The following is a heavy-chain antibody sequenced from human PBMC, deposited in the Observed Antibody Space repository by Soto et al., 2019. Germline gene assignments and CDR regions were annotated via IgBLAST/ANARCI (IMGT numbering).Heavy chain of an antibody. J-gene: IGHJ4*02. D-gene: IGHD2-8*01. CDR1: GFTFSSYS. V-gene: IGHV3-21*01. CDR3: ARDTPFCTNGVCYISLDY. Sequence: GGSLRLSCAASGFTFSSYSMNWVRQAPGKGLEWVSSISSSSSYIYYADSVKGRFTISRDNAKNSLYLQMNSLRAEDTAVYYCARDTPFCTNGVCYISLDYWGQGTLVTVSS. CDR2: ISSSSSYI.